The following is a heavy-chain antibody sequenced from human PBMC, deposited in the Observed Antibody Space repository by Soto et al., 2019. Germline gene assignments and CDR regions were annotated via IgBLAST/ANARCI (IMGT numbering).Heavy chain of an antibody. D-gene: IGHD3-9*01. CDR2: IHPGDSDI. CDR3: ERKRYFGH. Sequence: GESLKISCKGSGYNFTNYWIGLVRQMPGKGLEWMGIIHPGDSDIRYNPSFQGQVTISADKSISTTYLQWSSLKASDTAMYYCERKRYFGHWGQGTLVTVAS. CDR1: GYNFTNYW. J-gene: IGHJ4*02. V-gene: IGHV5-51*01.